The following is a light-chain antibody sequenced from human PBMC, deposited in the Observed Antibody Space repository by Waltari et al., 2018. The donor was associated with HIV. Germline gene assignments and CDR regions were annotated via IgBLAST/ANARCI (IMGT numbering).Light chain of an antibody. J-gene: IGLJ2*01. CDR1: SNAIGTYNF. CDR2: DVT. Sequence: QSALTQPPSASGSPGQSVAISCTGSSNAIGTYNFVSWYQHNPGKAPKLLIYDVTRRPQGIPDRFSGTKSGYTASLTVSDLQVEDEADYYCVSYTEKDTFLLFGGGTKLAV. CDR3: VSYTEKDTFLL. V-gene: IGLV2-8*01.